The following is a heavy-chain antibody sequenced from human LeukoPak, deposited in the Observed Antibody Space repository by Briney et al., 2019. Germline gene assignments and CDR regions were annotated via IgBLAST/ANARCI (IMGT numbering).Heavy chain of an antibody. D-gene: IGHD5-12*01. V-gene: IGHV4-31*03. Sequence: SETLSLTCTVSGGSIRSSYYYWGWIRQPPGKGLEWIGYIYYSGSTYYNPSLKSRVTISVDTSKNQFSLKLSSVTAADTAVYYCARGHRGSFDYWGQGTLVTVSS. CDR3: ARGHRGSFDY. J-gene: IGHJ4*02. CDR2: IYYSGST. CDR1: GGSIRSSYYY.